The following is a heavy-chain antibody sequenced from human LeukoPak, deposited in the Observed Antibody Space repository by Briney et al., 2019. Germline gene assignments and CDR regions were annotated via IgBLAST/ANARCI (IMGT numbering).Heavy chain of an antibody. D-gene: IGHD2-2*02. Sequence: SETLSLTCAVYGGSFSGCYWSWIRQPPGKGLEWIGEINHSGSTNYNPSLKSRVTISVDTSKNQFSLKLSSVTAADTAVYYCASGSDTDFDYWGQGTLVTVSS. CDR2: INHSGST. V-gene: IGHV4-34*01. CDR1: GGSFSGCY. CDR3: ASGSDTDFDY. J-gene: IGHJ4*02.